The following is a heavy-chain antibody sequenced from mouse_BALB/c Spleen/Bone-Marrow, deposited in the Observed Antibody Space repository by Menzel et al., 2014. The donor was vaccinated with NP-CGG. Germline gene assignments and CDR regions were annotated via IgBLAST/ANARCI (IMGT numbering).Heavy chain of an antibody. J-gene: IGHJ2*01. CDR2: INPYNDGT. D-gene: IGHD3-2*01. CDR3: ARLRQLGLPFYFDY. CDR1: GYTFTSYV. V-gene: IGHV1-14*01. Sequence: EVKLMESGPELVKPGASVKMSCKASGYTFTSYVMHWVKQKPGQGLEWIGYINPYNDGTKYNEKFKGKATLTSDKSSSTAYMELSSLTSEDSAVYYRARLRQLGLPFYFDYWGQGTTLTVSS.